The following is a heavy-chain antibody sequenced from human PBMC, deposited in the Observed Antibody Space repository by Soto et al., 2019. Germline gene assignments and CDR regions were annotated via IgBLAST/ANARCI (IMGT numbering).Heavy chain of an antibody. CDR2: MNPNTGNI. CDR1: GYTFTSSD. Sequence: QVQLVQSGAEVKKSGASVKVSCKASGYTFTSSDINWVRQATGQGLEWMGWMNPNTGNIGYTQSFQGRVSMTSNISIPTAYMELSGLKSDDTAVYYCARGRIVGAAFDYWGQGTLVTVSS. V-gene: IGHV1-8*01. CDR3: ARGRIVGAAFDY. J-gene: IGHJ4*02. D-gene: IGHD1-26*01.